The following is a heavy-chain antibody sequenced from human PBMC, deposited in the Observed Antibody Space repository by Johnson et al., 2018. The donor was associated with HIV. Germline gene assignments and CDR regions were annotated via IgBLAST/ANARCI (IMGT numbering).Heavy chain of an antibody. D-gene: IGHD6-13*01. V-gene: IGHV3-7*05. Sequence: EVLLLESGGGLVQPGGSLRLSCAASGFTFGNYWMTWVRQAPGKGLEWVANINQYGNEKYFVDSVKGRFTISRDNAKNSLYLQLNSLRTEDTAVYYCARDGRLAAAGAWGAFDIWGQGTMVTVSS. CDR1: GFTFGNYW. CDR2: INQYGNEK. CDR3: ARDGRLAAAGAWGAFDI. J-gene: IGHJ3*02.